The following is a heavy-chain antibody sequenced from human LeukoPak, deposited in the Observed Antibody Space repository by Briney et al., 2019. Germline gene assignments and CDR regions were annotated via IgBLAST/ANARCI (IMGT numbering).Heavy chain of an antibody. CDR3: ARAVVRGVFIHGYNYIDV. D-gene: IGHD3-10*01. J-gene: IGHJ6*03. CDR2: IKPDAREK. V-gene: IGHV3-7*04. Sequence: PGGSLRLSCAASGFTFSSYWMSWVRQAPGKGLEWVANIKPDAREKYYVDSVKGRFSISRDNAKNSLYLQMHSLRAEDTAVYYCARAVVRGVFIHGYNYIDVWGKGTTVTVSS. CDR1: GFTFSSYW.